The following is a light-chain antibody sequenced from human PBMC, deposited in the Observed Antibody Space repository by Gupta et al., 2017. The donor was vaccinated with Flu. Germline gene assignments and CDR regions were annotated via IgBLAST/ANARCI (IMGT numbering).Light chain of an antibody. CDR1: QGIRND. Sequence: GDRVTFTCRASQGIRNDVGWYQQKPGKAPKLLIYAASNLQSGVPSRFSGSGSGTDFALTVSSLQPEDFATYYCLQDYSYPRTFGQGTKVEIK. CDR2: AAS. V-gene: IGKV1-6*01. CDR3: LQDYSYPRT. J-gene: IGKJ1*01.